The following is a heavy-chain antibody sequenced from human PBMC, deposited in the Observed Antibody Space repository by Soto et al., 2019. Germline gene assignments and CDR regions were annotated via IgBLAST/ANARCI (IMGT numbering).Heavy chain of an antibody. Sequence: PGGSLRLSCAASGFTFSSYSMNWVRQAPGKGLEWVGRSRNKANSYTTEYAASVKGRFTISRDESGFSLYLQMNSLKTEDTAVYYCARETTVTPYEIDAFDIWGQGTMVTVSS. J-gene: IGHJ3*02. V-gene: IGHV3-72*01. CDR2: SRNKANSYTT. CDR1: GFTFSSYS. CDR3: ARETTVTPYEIDAFDI. D-gene: IGHD4-17*01.